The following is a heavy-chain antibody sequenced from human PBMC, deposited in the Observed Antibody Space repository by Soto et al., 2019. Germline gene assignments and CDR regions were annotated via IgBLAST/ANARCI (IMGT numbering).Heavy chain of an antibody. J-gene: IGHJ4*02. Sequence: QVQLVESGGGVVQPGRSLRLSCAASGFTFSSYGMHWVRQAPGKGLEWVAVIWYDGSNKYYADSVKGRFTISRDNSKNTLYLQMNSLRDEDTGVYYCGRDGYCSGGSCYSVPVFDYWGQGTLVTVSS. V-gene: IGHV3-33*01. D-gene: IGHD2-15*01. CDR3: GRDGYCSGGSCYSVPVFDY. CDR1: GFTFSSYG. CDR2: IWYDGSNK.